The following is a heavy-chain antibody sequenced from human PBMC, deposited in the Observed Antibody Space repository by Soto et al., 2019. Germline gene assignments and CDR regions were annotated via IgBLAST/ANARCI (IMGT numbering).Heavy chain of an antibody. J-gene: IGHJ6*02. CDR1: QFSFNNYG. Sequence: QVQLVESGGGVVQPGRSLRLSCVASQFSFNNYGMYWVRQAPGKGLEWVASIWYDGSNEHYADSVKGRLTISRDNSKNTLNLQMNSLRAEDTAGYYCARDYLQWQYYYHAMDVWGQGTTVIVSS. V-gene: IGHV3-33*01. CDR3: ARDYLQWQYYYHAMDV. D-gene: IGHD3-10*01. CDR2: IWYDGSNE.